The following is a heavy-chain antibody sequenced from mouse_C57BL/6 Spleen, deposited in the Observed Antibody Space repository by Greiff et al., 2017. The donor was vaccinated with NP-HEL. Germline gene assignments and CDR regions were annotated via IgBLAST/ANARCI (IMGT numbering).Heavy chain of an antibody. J-gene: IGHJ2*01. CDR1: GFNIKDDY. CDR2: IDPENGDT. D-gene: IGHD2-2*01. Sequence: VQLQQSGAELVRPGASVKLSCTASGFNIKDDYMHWVKQRPEQGLEWIGWIDPENGDTEYASKFQGKATITADTSSNTAYLQLSSLTSEDTAVYYCTSMVTTSDWGQGTTLTVSS. CDR3: TSMVTTSD. V-gene: IGHV14-4*01.